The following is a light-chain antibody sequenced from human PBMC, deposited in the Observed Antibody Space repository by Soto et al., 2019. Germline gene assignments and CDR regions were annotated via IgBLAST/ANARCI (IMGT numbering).Light chain of an antibody. CDR3: AAWDGSLSVPNYV. V-gene: IGLV1-47*01. CDR1: SSNVGTNY. J-gene: IGLJ1*01. Sequence: QSVLTQPPSASGTPGHRVTISCSGSSSNVGTNYVYWYQHLPGTAPKLLIYRNNQRTSGVPDRFSGSKSGTSASLAISGLRSEDEADYYCAAWDGSLSVPNYVFGTGTKLTVL. CDR2: RNN.